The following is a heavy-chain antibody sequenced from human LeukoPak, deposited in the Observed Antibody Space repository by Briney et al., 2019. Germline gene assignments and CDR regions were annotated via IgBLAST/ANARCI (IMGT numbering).Heavy chain of an antibody. D-gene: IGHD3-16*01. J-gene: IGHJ4*02. V-gene: IGHV4-59*01. CDR3: ARCRGTYFDY. CDR2: IYYSGST. CDR1: GGSISSYY. Sequence: SETLSLTCTVSGGSISSYYWSWIRQPPGKGLEWIGYIYYSGSTNYNPSLKSRVTISVDTSKNQFSLKLSSVTAADTAVYYCARCRGTYFDYWGQGTLVTVSS.